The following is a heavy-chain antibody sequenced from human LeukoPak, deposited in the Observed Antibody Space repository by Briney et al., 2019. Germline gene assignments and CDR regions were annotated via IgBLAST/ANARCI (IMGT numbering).Heavy chain of an antibody. CDR2: IAWNSGSI. CDR1: GFTFDDYA. Sequence: PGRSLRLSCAASGFTFDDYAMHWVRQAPGKGLEWVSGIAWNSGSINYADSVKGRFTISRDNAKNSLYLQMNSLRAEDTALYYCAKSHFDSPYFDHWDLGTLVTVSS. J-gene: IGHJ4*02. CDR3: AKSHFDSPYFDH. D-gene: IGHD3-9*01. V-gene: IGHV3-9*01.